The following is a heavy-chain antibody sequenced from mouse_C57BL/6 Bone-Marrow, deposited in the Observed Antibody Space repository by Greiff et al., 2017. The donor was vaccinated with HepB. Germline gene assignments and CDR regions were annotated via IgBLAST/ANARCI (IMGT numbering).Heavy chain of an antibody. V-gene: IGHV1-82*01. Sequence: QVQLKQSGPELVKPGASVKISCKASGYAFSSSWMNWVKQRPGKGLEWIGRIYPGDGDTNYNGKFKGKATLTADKSSSTAYMQLSSLTSEDSAVYCCARVGAVVDCYFDVWGTGTTVTVSS. CDR2: IYPGDGDT. CDR3: ARVGAVVDCYFDV. D-gene: IGHD1-1*01. CDR1: GYAFSSSW. J-gene: IGHJ1*03.